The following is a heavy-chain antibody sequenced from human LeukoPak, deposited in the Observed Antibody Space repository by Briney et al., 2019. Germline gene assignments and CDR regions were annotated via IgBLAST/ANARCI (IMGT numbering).Heavy chain of an antibody. J-gene: IGHJ5*02. CDR3: AKEALRGWYVGANPNWFDP. V-gene: IGHV3-30*04. CDR2: ISSDGSNK. CDR1: GFIFSNYA. D-gene: IGHD6-19*01. Sequence: PEGSLRLSCAASGFIFSNYAMHWVRQAPGKGLEWVALISSDGSNKYYADSVKGRFTISRDNSKNTLYLQMNSLRAEDTAVYYCAKEALRGWYVGANPNWFDPWGQGTLVTVSS.